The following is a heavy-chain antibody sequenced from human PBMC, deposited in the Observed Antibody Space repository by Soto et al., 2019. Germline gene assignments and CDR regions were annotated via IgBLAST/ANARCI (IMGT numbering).Heavy chain of an antibody. Sequence: QVQLVESGGGVVQPGRSLRLSCAASGLTFSTYGIHWVRQAPGKGLEWVAAISNGGSDTYYADSVKGRFTISRDNSKNTLYLQMNSVRAEDTAVYYCAKDIYALDAFDIWGQGTMVTVSS. CDR3: AKDIYALDAFDI. D-gene: IGHD4-17*01. V-gene: IGHV3-30*18. CDR2: ISNGGSDT. CDR1: GLTFSTYG. J-gene: IGHJ3*02.